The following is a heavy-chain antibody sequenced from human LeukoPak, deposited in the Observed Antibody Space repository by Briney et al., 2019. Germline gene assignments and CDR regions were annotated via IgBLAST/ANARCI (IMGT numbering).Heavy chain of an antibody. Sequence: ASVKVSCKATGYTFANNYLHWVRQAPGQGLEWMGMIYPRDGSTSYAQNFQGRVTVTRDTSTTTVHMELRGLRSEDTAVYYCARDQEGFDYWGQGTVVTVSS. J-gene: IGHJ4*02. CDR3: ARDQEGFDY. CDR2: IYPRDGST. CDR1: GYTFANNY. V-gene: IGHV1-46*01.